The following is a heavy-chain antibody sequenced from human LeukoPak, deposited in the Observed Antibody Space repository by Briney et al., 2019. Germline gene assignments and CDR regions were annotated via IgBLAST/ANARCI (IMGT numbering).Heavy chain of an antibody. J-gene: IGHJ4*02. Sequence: ASVKVSCKASGYTFTGYYMHWVRQAPGQGLEWMGWINPNRGGTNYAQKFQGRVTMTRDTSISTAYMELSRLRSDDTAVYYCVRSLVDTAMVSFDYWGQGTLVTVSS. D-gene: IGHD5-18*01. CDR1: GYTFTGYY. V-gene: IGHV1-2*02. CDR3: VRSLVDTAMVSFDY. CDR2: INPNRGGT.